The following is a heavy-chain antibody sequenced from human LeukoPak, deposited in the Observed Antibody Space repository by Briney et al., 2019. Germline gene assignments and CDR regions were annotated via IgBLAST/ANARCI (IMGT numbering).Heavy chain of an antibody. CDR2: INPGSGGT. CDR1: GYTFTSYY. Sequence: PAASVKVSCKASGYTFTSYYLHWVRQAPGQGLEWMGWINPGSGGTIYAQNFQGRVTMTRVTSISTAYLELSWLTSDDTAVFFCARDYEYYFDYWGQGTLVTVSS. J-gene: IGHJ4*02. CDR3: ARDYEYYFDY. D-gene: IGHD3-16*01. V-gene: IGHV1-2*02.